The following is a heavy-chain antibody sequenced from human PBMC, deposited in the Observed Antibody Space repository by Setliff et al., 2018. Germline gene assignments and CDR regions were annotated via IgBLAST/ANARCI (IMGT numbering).Heavy chain of an antibody. Sequence: LSLTCTVSGDSMRTNYWTWIRQSPGKGLEWIGYIHYSGSSTYNPSLKSRVTISVDTSKNQFSLKLTSVTAADTAQYYCARRFTVSRGVDCFDLWGQGAQVTSPQ. J-gene: IGHJ4*02. V-gene: IGHV4-59*08. CDR1: GDSMRTNY. D-gene: IGHD3-10*01. CDR3: ARRFTVSRGVDCFDL. CDR2: IHYSGSS.